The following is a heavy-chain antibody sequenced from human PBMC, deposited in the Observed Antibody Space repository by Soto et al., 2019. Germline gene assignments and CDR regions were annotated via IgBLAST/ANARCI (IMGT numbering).Heavy chain of an antibody. CDR1: GFTFSDHY. CDR3: AREVGYCISTSCYDNWFDP. D-gene: IGHD2-2*03. J-gene: IGHJ5*02. CDR2: TRNKANSYTT. V-gene: IGHV3-72*01. Sequence: EVQLVESGGGLVQPGGSLRLSCAASGFTFSDHYMDWVRQAPGKGLEWVGRTRNKANSYTTEYAASVKGRFTISRDDSKTSLYLQMNSLKTEDTAVYYCAREVGYCISTSCYDNWFDPWGQGTLVTVSS.